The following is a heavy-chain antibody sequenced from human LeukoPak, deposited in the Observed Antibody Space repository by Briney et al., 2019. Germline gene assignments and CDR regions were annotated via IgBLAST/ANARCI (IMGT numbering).Heavy chain of an antibody. D-gene: IGHD6-13*01. Sequence: ASVKVSCKASGYTFTGYYMHWVRQAPGQGLEWMGWINPNSGGTNYAQKFRGRVTMTRDTSISTAYMELSRLRSDDTAVYYCARGGAAAGTSDWFDPWGQGTLVTVSS. CDR3: ARGGAAAGTSDWFDP. V-gene: IGHV1-2*02. CDR1: GYTFTGYY. J-gene: IGHJ5*02. CDR2: INPNSGGT.